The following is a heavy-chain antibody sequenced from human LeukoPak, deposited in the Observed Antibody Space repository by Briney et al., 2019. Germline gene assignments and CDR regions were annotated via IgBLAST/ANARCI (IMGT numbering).Heavy chain of an antibody. V-gene: IGHV4-34*01. J-gene: IGHJ4*02. D-gene: IGHD3-16*02. CDR2: INHSGST. CDR1: GGSISSYY. Sequence: KPSETLSLTCTVSGGSISSYYWSWIRQPPGKGLEWIGEINHSGSTNYNPSLKSRVTISVDTSKNQFSLKLSSVTAADTAVYYCARSSYVWGSYRPYYFDYWGQGTLVTVSS. CDR3: ARSSYVWGSYRPYYFDY.